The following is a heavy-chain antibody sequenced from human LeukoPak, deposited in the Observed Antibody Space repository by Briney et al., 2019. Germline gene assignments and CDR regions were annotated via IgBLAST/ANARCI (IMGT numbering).Heavy chain of an antibody. Sequence: PGRSLRLSCAASGFTFSSYGMHWVRQAPGKGLEWVAVISYDGSNKYYADSVKGRFTISRDNSKNTLYLQMNSLRAEDTAVYYCAKEKGYGSGSYPFFDYWGQGTLVTVSS. CDR3: AKEKGYGSGSYPFFDY. V-gene: IGHV3-30*18. CDR2: ISYDGSNK. CDR1: GFTFSSYG. D-gene: IGHD3-10*01. J-gene: IGHJ4*02.